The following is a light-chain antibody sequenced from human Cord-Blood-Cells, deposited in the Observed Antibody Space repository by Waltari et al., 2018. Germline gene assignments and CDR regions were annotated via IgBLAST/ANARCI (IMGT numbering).Light chain of an antibody. CDR3: QQYNSYPLT. CDR1: QSISSR. Sequence: DIQMTQSPPTLSASVGHRVTITCRASQSISSRLAWYQQKPGKVPKLLIYKASSLEGGVPSRFSGSGSGTEFTLTISSLQPDDFATDYCQQYNSYPLTFGGGTKVEIK. V-gene: IGKV1-5*03. J-gene: IGKJ4*01. CDR2: KAS.